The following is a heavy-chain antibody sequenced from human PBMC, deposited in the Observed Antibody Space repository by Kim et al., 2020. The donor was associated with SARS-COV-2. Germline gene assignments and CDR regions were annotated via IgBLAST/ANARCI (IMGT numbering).Heavy chain of an antibody. D-gene: IGHD3-22*01. CDR3: AREGLHYYDSSGYQQAFDI. Sequence: GGSLRLSCAASGFTFSSYEMNWVRQAPGKGLEWVSYISSSGSTIYYADSVKGRVTISRDNAKNSLYLQMNSLRAEDTAFYYCAREGLHYYDSSGYQQAFDIWGQGTIVTVSS. CDR2: ISSSGSTI. J-gene: IGHJ3*02. CDR1: GFTFSSYE. V-gene: IGHV3-48*03.